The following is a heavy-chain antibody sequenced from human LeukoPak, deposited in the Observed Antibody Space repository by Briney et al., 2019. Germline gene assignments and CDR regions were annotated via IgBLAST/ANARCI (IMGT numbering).Heavy chain of an antibody. CDR2: IYSGGST. CDR1: GFTVSSNY. J-gene: IGHJ4*02. V-gene: IGHV3-66*01. D-gene: IGHD1-14*01. Sequence: PGGSLRLSCAASGFTVSSNYMSWVRQAPGKGLEWVSVIYSGGSTYYADSVKGRFTISRDNSKNTLYLQMNSLRAEDTALYYCARTQTGALFDSWGQGTLVTVSS. CDR3: ARTQTGALFDS.